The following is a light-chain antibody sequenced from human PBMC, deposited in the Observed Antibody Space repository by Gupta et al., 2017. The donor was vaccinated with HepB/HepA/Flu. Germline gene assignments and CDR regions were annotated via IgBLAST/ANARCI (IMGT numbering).Light chain of an antibody. J-gene: IGLJ3*02. CDR2: SNN. CDR3: AAWDDSRSAIV. CDR1: SSNIGHNP. V-gene: IGLV1-44*01. Sequence: QSVLTQPPSASAAPGQWVTIYCSGSSSNIGHNPVIWYQQFPGTAPKLLIYSNNQRPSGVPDRFSGSKSGTSASLVISGLQAEDEADYYCAAWDDSRSAIVFGGGTKVTDL.